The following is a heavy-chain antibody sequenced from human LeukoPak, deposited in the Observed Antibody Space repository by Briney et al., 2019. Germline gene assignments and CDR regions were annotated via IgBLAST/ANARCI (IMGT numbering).Heavy chain of an antibody. J-gene: IGHJ4*02. Sequence: GGSLRLSCAASGFDFDNYWMTWVRQVPGKGLEWVANMNQDGSEQYYVDSVKGRFTISRDNGKKLLYLQMNSLRAEDTAVYYCSRGQGCAYWGRGTLVTVSS. CDR3: SRGQGCAY. CDR1: GFDFDNYW. CDR2: MNQDGSEQ. V-gene: IGHV3-7*04. D-gene: IGHD2-8*01.